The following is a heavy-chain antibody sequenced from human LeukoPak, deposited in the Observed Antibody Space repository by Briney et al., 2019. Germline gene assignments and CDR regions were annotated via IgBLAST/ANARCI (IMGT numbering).Heavy chain of an antibody. D-gene: IGHD1-26*01. CDR2: IYTSGST. CDR1: GGSISSGSYY. Sequence: SETLSLTCTVSGGSISSGSYYWSWIRQPAGKGLEWIGRIYTSGSTNYNPSLKSRVTISVDTSKNQFSLKLSSVTAADTAVYYCARLVGIVGPTGYYGMDVWGQGTTATVSS. CDR3: ARLVGIVGPTGYYGMDV. J-gene: IGHJ6*02. V-gene: IGHV4-61*02.